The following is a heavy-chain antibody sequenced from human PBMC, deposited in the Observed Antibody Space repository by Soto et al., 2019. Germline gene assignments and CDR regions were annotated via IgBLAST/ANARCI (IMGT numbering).Heavy chain of an antibody. CDR3: AKRDYYDSAPFSPLFES. J-gene: IGHJ4*02. Sequence: EVQLLESGGGLVQPGGSLRLSCTASGFTFSGYAMSWVRQSPGKELEWVAAITGDGHRTYYADSVEGRFTISRDNSKKTLFLQMNSLRTEATAIYHCAKRDYYDSAPFSPLFESWGQGVLVTVSS. CDR2: ITGDGHRT. CDR1: GFTFSGYA. V-gene: IGHV3-23*01. D-gene: IGHD3-22*01.